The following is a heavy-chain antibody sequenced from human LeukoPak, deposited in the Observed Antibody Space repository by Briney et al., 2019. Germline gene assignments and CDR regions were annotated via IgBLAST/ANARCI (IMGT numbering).Heavy chain of an antibody. CDR3: AKDRIAAAYYFDY. V-gene: IGHV3-30*02. Sequence: GGSLRLSCAASGFTFSSYGMHWVRQAPGKGLEWVAFIRYDGSNKYYADSVKGRFTISRDNSKNTPYLQMNSLRAEDTAVYYCAKDRIAAAYYFDYWGQGTLVTVSS. J-gene: IGHJ4*02. CDR1: GFTFSSYG. CDR2: IRYDGSNK. D-gene: IGHD6-13*01.